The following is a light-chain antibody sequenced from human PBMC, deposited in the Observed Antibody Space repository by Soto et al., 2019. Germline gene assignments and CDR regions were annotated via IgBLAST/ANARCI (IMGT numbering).Light chain of an antibody. V-gene: IGLV2-14*01. CDR3: TSFTTTNIWV. CDR2: EVS. CDR1: SSDIGVYNY. J-gene: IGLJ3*02. Sequence: QSALTQPASVSGSPGQSITISCTGTSSDIGVYNYVSWYQQHPGKAPKLVICEVSNRPSGVSSRFSGSKSGNTASLTISGLRAEDEADYYCTSFTTTNIWVFGGGTK.